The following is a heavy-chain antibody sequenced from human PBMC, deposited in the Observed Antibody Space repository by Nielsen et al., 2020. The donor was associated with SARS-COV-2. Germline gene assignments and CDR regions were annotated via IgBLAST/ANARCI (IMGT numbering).Heavy chain of an antibody. Sequence: SETLSLTCTVSGGSISSRSYYWGWIRQPPGKGLEWIGSSYYSGSVFYNPSLKSRVTISVDTSKNQFSLKLNSVTAADTAVYYCVRGEYEIDFWGRGTLVTVSS. J-gene: IGHJ4*02. V-gene: IGHV4-39*07. CDR2: SYYSGSV. D-gene: IGHD2-2*01. CDR3: VRGEYEIDF. CDR1: GGSISSRSYY.